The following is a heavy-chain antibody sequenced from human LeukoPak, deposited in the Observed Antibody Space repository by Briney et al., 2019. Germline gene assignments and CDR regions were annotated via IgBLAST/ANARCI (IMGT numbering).Heavy chain of an antibody. D-gene: IGHD6-13*01. CDR1: GGSFSGYY. J-gene: IGHJ4*02. CDR2: INHSGST. Sequence: SETLSLTCAVYGGSFSGYYWSWIRQPPGKGLEWIGEINHSGSTNYNPSLKSRVTISVDTSKNQFSLKLSSVTAADTAVYYCATTDSSTWLFDYWGQGTLVTVSS. V-gene: IGHV4-34*01. CDR3: ATTDSSTWLFDY.